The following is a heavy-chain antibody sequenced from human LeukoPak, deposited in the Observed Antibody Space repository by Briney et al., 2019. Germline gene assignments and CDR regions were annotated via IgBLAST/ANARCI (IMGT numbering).Heavy chain of an antibody. Sequence: GGSLRLSCAASGFTFDDYAMHWVRQAPGKGLEWVSLTSWDGSSTYYADSVKGRFTISRDNSKNSLYLQMNSLRAEDTALYYCAKDYDGTYSSGWGIDYWGQGTLVTVSS. CDR2: TSWDGSST. D-gene: IGHD6-19*01. CDR3: AKDYDGTYSSGWGIDY. J-gene: IGHJ4*02. V-gene: IGHV3-43D*03. CDR1: GFTFDDYA.